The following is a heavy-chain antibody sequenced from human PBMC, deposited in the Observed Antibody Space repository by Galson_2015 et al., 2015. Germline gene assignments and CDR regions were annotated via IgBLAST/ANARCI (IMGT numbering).Heavy chain of an antibody. Sequence: SLRLSCAASGFTFSSYGMHWVRQAPGKGLEWVAVIWYDGSNKYYADSVKGRFTISRDNSKNTLYLQMNSLRAEDTAVYYCARALPIPPGIAAEPPLDYWGQGTLVTVSS. V-gene: IGHV3-33*01. J-gene: IGHJ4*02. D-gene: IGHD6-13*01. CDR2: IWYDGSNK. CDR3: ARALPIPPGIAAEPPLDY. CDR1: GFTFSSYG.